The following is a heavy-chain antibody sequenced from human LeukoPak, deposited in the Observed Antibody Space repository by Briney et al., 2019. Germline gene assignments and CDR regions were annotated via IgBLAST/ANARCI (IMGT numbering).Heavy chain of an antibody. Sequence: GGSLRLSCAASEFSVGSNYMTWVRQAPGKGLEWVSAISGSGGSTYYADSVKGRFTISRDNSKNTLYLQMHSLRAEDTAVYYCARVRGSGSYFSHYYYYYMDVWGKGTTVTISS. CDR3: ARVRGSGSYFSHYYYYYMDV. CDR2: ISGSGGST. V-gene: IGHV3-23*01. CDR1: EFSVGSNY. J-gene: IGHJ6*03. D-gene: IGHD3-10*01.